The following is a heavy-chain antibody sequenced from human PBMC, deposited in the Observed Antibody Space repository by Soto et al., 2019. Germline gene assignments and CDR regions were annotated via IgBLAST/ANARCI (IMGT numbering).Heavy chain of an antibody. V-gene: IGHV3-7*05. CDR3: ARGSNRGYAAVFDF. Sequence: EVRLVESGGVLVQPGGSLRLSCVASGYSFSSYWMTWVRRAPGLGLEWVANINQDGSEQYYGGSVGGRFTISRDNAKESLFLHMNSLTGEDTAVYFCARGSNRGYAAVFDFWGQGTRVTVS. D-gene: IGHD3-22*01. J-gene: IGHJ4*01. CDR1: GYSFSSYW. CDR2: INQDGSEQ.